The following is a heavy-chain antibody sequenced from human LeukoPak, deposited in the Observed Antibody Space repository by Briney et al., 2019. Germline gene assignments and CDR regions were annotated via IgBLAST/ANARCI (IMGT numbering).Heavy chain of an antibody. Sequence: SETLSLTCTVSGGSISSFYWSWIRQPPGKGLEWIGYTYYSGSTNYNPSLKSRVTISVDTSRNQFSLTLTSVTAADTAVYYCARHQRVDTSGWPDAFDVWGPGTMVTVSS. CDR2: TYYSGST. CDR1: GGSISSFY. CDR3: ARHQRVDTSGWPDAFDV. V-gene: IGHV4-59*08. J-gene: IGHJ3*01. D-gene: IGHD6-19*01.